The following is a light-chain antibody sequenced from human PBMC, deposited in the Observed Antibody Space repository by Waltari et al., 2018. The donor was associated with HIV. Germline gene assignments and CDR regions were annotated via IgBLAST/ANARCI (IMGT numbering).Light chain of an antibody. J-gene: IGLJ3*02. CDR2: RGN. CDR1: KNNVGFQG. CDR3: SSWDTRLNGWV. Sequence: QAGLTQPPSVSKALGQTATLTCTGDKNNVGFQGAAWLKHHQGHPPKLLSYRGNNRPYGVPCSCSASTSRKTASLNITGLQADDEADYFCSSWDTRLNGWVFGGGTHLTVL. V-gene: IGLV10-54*01.